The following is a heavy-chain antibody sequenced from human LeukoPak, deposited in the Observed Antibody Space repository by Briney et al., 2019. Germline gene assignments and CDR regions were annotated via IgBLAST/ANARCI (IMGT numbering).Heavy chain of an antibody. CDR1: GLSFDDYG. V-gene: IGHV3-20*04. J-gene: IGHJ4*02. D-gene: IGHD3-10*01. CDR3: AGSWFYRDYFEY. CDR2: INWNGGTT. Sequence: PGGSLRLSCVASGLSFDDYGMSWVRQAPGKGLEWVSGINWNGGTTTYADSVKGRFTISRDNSKNTLYLQMNSLRVEDTAVYYCAGSWFYRDYFEYWGQGTLVTVSS.